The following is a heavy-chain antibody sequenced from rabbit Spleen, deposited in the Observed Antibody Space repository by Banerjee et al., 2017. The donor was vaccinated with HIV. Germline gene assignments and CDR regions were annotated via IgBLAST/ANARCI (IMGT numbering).Heavy chain of an antibody. CDR3: ARDTSSSFSSYGMDL. CDR2: IDSGSSGFT. J-gene: IGHJ6*01. V-gene: IGHV1S40*01. Sequence: QSLQESGGDLVKPGASLTLTCTASGFSFSSSDYMCWVRQAPGQGLEWIACIDSGSSGFTYFATWAKGRFTCSKTSSTTVTLQMTRLTAADTATYFCARDTSSSFSSYGMDLWGPGTLVTVS. D-gene: IGHD1-1*01. CDR1: GFSFSSSDY.